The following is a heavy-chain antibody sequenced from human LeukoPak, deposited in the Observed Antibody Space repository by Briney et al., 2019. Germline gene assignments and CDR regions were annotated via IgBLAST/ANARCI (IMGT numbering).Heavy chain of an antibody. CDR1: GLTFSTYT. CDR2: ISSSSNYI. V-gene: IGHV3-21*01. D-gene: IGHD1-1*01. Sequence: GGSLRLSCAVSGLTFSTYTMNWVRQAPGKGLEWVSSISSSSNYIYYADSVRGRFTISRDNAKNSLSLQMNSLRAEDTAVYYCARDRLLEDRDYNSYYYMDVWGIGTTVTVSS. CDR3: ARDRLLEDRDYNSYYYMDV. J-gene: IGHJ6*03.